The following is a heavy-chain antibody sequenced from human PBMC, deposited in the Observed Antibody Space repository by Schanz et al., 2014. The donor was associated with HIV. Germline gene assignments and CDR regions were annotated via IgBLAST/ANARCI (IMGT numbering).Heavy chain of an antibody. CDR2: ISSSGTYI. J-gene: IGHJ6*02. CDR1: GFSFISYS. D-gene: IGHD3-10*01. CDR3: AREDGWFGDIYYFGLDV. Sequence: EVQLVESGGGLVKPGGSLRLSCAASGFSFISYSMNWVRQAPGKGLEWVSSISSSGTYIHYADSVKGRFTISRDNAKNSLYLHMSSLRAEDTAVYYCAREDGWFGDIYYFGLDVWGRGTTVTVSS. V-gene: IGHV3-21*01.